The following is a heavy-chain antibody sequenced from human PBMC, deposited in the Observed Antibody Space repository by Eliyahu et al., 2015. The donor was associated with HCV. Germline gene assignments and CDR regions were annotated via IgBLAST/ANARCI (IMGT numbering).Heavy chain of an antibody. D-gene: IGHD3-3*01. J-gene: IGHJ6*02. V-gene: IGHV3-30*18. CDR1: GFXFSXXG. Sequence: QVQLVESGGGMVQPGRSLRLSCAASGFXFSXXGMHWVRQAPGKGLEWVAVISYDGSNKYYADSVKGRFTISRDNSNNTLYLQMNSLRAEDTAVYYCAKEIQSYDFWSGYYRYYGMDVWGQGTTVTVSS. CDR3: AKEIQSYDFWSGYYRYYGMDV. CDR2: ISYDGSNK.